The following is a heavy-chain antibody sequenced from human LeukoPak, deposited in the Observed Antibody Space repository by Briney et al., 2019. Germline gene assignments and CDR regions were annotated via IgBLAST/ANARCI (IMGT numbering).Heavy chain of an antibody. J-gene: IGHJ4*02. CDR3: ARSNPGIVVVTAGFNY. D-gene: IGHD2-21*02. V-gene: IGHV1-18*01. CDR1: GYTFTSYG. CDR2: ISAYNGNT. Sequence: ASVKVSCKASGYTFTSYGISWVRQAPGQGLEWMGWISAYNGNTNYAQKLQGRVTMTTDTFTSTAYMELRSLRSDDTAVYYCARSNPGIVVVTAGFNYWGQGTLVTVSS.